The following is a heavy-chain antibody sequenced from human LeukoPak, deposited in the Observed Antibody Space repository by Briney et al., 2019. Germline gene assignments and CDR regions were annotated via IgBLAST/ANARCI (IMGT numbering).Heavy chain of an antibody. CDR2: ISYDGSNK. Sequence: PGGSLRLSCAASGFTFSSYAVHWVRQAPGKGLEWVAVISYDGSNKYYADSVKGRFTISRDNSKNTLYLQMNSLRAEDTAVYYCATTRPYGTTWAGAFEDWGQGTPVTVSS. CDR1: GFTFSSYA. D-gene: IGHD6-19*01. CDR3: ATTRPYGTTWAGAFED. J-gene: IGHJ4*01. V-gene: IGHV3-30-3*01.